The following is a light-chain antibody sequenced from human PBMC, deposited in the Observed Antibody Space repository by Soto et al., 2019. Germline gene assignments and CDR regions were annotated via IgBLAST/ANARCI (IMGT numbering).Light chain of an antibody. V-gene: IGLV2-8*01. CDR2: EVS. J-gene: IGLJ1*01. CDR3: TSFTGDDFTFV. Sequence: QSALTQPPSASGSLGQSVTISCTGTSSDIGTYDYVSCYQQHPGRAPKLIIFEVSKRPLGVPDRFSGSKSGNTASLIVSGLQPDDEAEYHCTSFTGDDFTFVFGTGTKVTVL. CDR1: SSDIGTYDY.